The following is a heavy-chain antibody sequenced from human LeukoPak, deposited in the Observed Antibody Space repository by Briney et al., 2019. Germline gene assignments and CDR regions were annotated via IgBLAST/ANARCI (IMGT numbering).Heavy chain of an antibody. D-gene: IGHD5-18*01. CDR1: GYSFTSYW. Sequence: GESLKISCKGSGYSFTSYWIGWVRQMPGKGLEWMGIIYPGDSDTRYSPSFQGQVTISADKSISTAYLQWSSLKASDTAMYYCARASWGIGTAMVNPFDYWGQGTLVTVSS. CDR3: ARASWGIGTAMVNPFDY. V-gene: IGHV5-51*01. CDR2: IYPGDSDT. J-gene: IGHJ4*02.